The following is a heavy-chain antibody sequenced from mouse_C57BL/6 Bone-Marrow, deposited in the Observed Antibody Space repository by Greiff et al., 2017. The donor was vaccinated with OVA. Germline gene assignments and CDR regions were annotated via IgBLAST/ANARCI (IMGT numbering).Heavy chain of an antibody. CDR1: GFNIKDYY. J-gene: IGHJ1*03. Sequence: EVKLQQSGAELVKPGASVKLSCTASGFNIKDYYMHWVKQRTEQGLEWIGRIDPEDGETKYAPKFQGKATITADTSSNTAYLQLSSLTSEDTAVYYCARYAYYYGSSYWYFDVWGTGTTVTVSS. V-gene: IGHV14-2*01. CDR3: ARYAYYYGSSYWYFDV. D-gene: IGHD1-1*01. CDR2: IDPEDGET.